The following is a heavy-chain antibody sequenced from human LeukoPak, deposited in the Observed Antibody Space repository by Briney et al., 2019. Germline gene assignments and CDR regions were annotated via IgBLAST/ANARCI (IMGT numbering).Heavy chain of an antibody. Sequence: SETLSLTCTVSGGSISSYYWSWIRQPPGKGLEWIGYIYYSGSTNYNPSPKSRVTISVDTSKNQFSLKLSSVTAADTAVYYCASTTKARAFDIWGQGTMVTVSS. CDR1: GGSISSYY. D-gene: IGHD4-11*01. J-gene: IGHJ3*02. V-gene: IGHV4-59*01. CDR3: ASTTKARAFDI. CDR2: IYYSGST.